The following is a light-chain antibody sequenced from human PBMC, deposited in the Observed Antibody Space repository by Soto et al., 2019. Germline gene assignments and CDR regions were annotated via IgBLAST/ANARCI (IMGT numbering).Light chain of an antibody. CDR3: AAWDDSLSGYV. CDR2: SNN. J-gene: IGLJ1*01. CDR1: GSNIGSNT. Sequence: QSVLTQPPSASGTPGQRASISCSGSGSNIGSNTVNWYQQLPGTAPKLLMYSNNQRPSGVPDRFSGSKSGTSASLAISGLQSEDEADYYCAAWDDSLSGYVFGTGTKVTVL. V-gene: IGLV1-44*01.